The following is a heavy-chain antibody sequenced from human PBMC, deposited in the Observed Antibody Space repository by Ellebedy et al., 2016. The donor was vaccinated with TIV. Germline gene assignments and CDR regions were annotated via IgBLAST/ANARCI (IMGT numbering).Heavy chain of an antibody. CDR2: IYYSGST. D-gene: IGHD6-19*01. Sequence: MPSETLSLTCTVSGGYISNYYWSWIRQPPGKGLEWIGYIYYSGSTNYNPSLKSRVTIAVDTSKKQISLKLSSVTAADTAVYYCARSSGWDRFDYWGQGTLVTVSS. V-gene: IGHV4-59*01. CDR3: ARSSGWDRFDY. J-gene: IGHJ4*02. CDR1: GGYISNYY.